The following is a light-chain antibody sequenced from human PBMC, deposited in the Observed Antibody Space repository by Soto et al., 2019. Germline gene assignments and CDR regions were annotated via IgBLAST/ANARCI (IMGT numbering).Light chain of an antibody. J-gene: IGLJ2*01. CDR2: EVS. V-gene: IGLV2-14*01. CDR3: SSYTSSSTLVV. CDR1: SSDVGGYNY. Sequence: QSALTQPASVSGSTGQSITISCTGTSSDVGGYNYVSWYQQHPGKAPKLMIYEVSNRPSGVSNRFSGSKSGNTASLTISGLQAEDEAHYYCSSYTSSSTLVVFGGGTKVTV.